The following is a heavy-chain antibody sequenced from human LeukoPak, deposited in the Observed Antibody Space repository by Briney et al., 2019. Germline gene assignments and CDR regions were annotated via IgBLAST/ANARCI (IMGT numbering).Heavy chain of an antibody. CDR2: IYQTGST. CDR3: ARVKGAYPKLYFDY. Sequence: SETLSLTCTVSGYSISSGYYWGWIRQPPGKGLEWIGSIYQTGSTHYNPSFKSRVTISVDTSKNQFSLNLNSVTAADTAMYYCARVKGAYPKLYFDYWGQGTLVTVSS. V-gene: IGHV4-38-2*02. CDR1: GYSISSGYY. J-gene: IGHJ4*02. D-gene: IGHD3-10*01.